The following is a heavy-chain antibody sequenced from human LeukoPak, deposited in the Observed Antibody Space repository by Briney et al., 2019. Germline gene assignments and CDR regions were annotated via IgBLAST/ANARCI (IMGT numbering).Heavy chain of an antibody. CDR2: ISAYNGNT. CDR1: GGTFSSYA. J-gene: IGHJ4*02. D-gene: IGHD3-3*01. Sequence: ASVKVSCKASGGTFSSYAISWVRQAPGQGLEWMGWISAYNGNTNYAQKLQGRVTMTTDTSTSTAYMELRSLRSDDTAVYYCARDSGARFLEWLLSPFDYWGQGTLVTVSS. CDR3: ARDSGARFLEWLLSPFDY. V-gene: IGHV1-18*01.